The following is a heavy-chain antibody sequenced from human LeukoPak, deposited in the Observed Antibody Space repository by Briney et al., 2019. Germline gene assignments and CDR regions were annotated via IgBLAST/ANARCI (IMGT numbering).Heavy chain of an antibody. CDR3: ARGYYYDSSGYYHSFDY. CDR2: ISGSGGST. D-gene: IGHD3-22*01. CDR1: GFTFSSYA. J-gene: IGHJ4*02. Sequence: GGSLRLSCAASGFTFSSYAMSWVRQTPGKGLEWVSAISGSGGSTYYADSVKGRFTISRDNSKNTLYLQMNSLRAEDTAVYYCARGYYYDSSGYYHSFDYWGQGTLVTVSS. V-gene: IGHV3-23*01.